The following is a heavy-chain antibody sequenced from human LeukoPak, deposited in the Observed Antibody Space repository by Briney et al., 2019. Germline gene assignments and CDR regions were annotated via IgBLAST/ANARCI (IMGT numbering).Heavy chain of an antibody. CDR3: ARPSGARRHLWLDY. V-gene: IGHV1-18*01. D-gene: IGHD5-18*01. J-gene: IGHJ4*02. CDR1: GGTFSSYT. CDR2: ISAYNGDT. Sequence: ASVKVSCTASGGTFSSYTISWVRQAPGQGLEWMRWISAYNGDTDFAQHLQGRVSMTIDASTNTAYMELRSLRSDDTAVYYSARPSGARRHLWLDYWGQGTVVTVSS.